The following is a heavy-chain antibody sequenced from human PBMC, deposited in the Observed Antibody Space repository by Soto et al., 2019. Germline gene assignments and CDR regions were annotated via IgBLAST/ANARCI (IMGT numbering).Heavy chain of an antibody. CDR2: VSPTGDTV. Sequence: VQVVASGGGLVQPGKSLRLSCAGSGFRFEQYVMHWVRQAPGKGLECVSTVSPTGDTVAYADSVEGRVTVSRDNAKNSLYLQMNSLKGDDTAFYYCLKDAPNGSIDDWGQGTLVTVSS. D-gene: IGHD3-10*01. J-gene: IGHJ4*02. CDR1: GFRFEQYV. V-gene: IGHV3-9*01. CDR3: LKDAPNGSIDD.